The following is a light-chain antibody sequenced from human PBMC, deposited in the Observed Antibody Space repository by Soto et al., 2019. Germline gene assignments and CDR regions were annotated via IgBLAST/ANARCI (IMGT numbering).Light chain of an antibody. CDR1: QNISSW. Sequence: STLSASIGARVTITCRACQNISSWLSWYQQKPGKAPNLLIYQASILESGVPSRFSGSGSGTEFSLTISSLQPDDFATFYCQQYNLKSHSLGGWTKLDIK. CDR3: QQYNLKSHS. CDR2: QAS. V-gene: IGKV1-5*03. J-gene: IGKJ4*01.